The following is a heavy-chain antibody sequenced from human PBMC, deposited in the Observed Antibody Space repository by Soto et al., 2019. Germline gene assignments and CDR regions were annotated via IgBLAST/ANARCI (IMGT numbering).Heavy chain of an antibody. Sequence: SVKVSCKAFGGSFSDYAISWVRQAPGQGLEWMGGIIPIFGTPNYAQKFQDRVTFTAHESTNTAYMELSRLTSEDTAVYYCASDRAPRGWSYLDPWGQGTQVTVSS. D-gene: IGHD2-15*01. J-gene: IGHJ5*02. CDR1: GGSFSDYA. CDR3: ASDRAPRGWSYLDP. V-gene: IGHV1-69*13. CDR2: IIPIFGTP.